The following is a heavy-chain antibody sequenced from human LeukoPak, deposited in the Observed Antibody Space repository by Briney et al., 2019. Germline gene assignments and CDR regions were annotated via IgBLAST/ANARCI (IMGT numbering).Heavy chain of an antibody. Sequence: GGSLRLSCAASGFTFSSYSMNWVRQAPGKGLEWVSYISRSSSTIYYADSVKGRFTIYRDNAKNSLYLQMNSLRAEDTAVYYCAKGGWYDRGWFDPWGQGTLVTVSS. CDR2: ISRSSSTI. J-gene: IGHJ5*02. CDR1: GFTFSSYS. D-gene: IGHD6-19*01. CDR3: AKGGWYDRGWFDP. V-gene: IGHV3-48*01.